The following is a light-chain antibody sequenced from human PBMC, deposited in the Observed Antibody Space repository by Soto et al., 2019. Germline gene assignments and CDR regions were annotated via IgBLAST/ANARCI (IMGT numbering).Light chain of an antibody. Sequence: EVVMSQSPATLSVSPGERATLSCRASQSVSSNLAWYQQKPGQAPRLLIYGASTRVTGIPARFSGSGSGTEFTLTIGSLQSEDFAVYSCQQYNTWPRSFGGGTKVDIK. J-gene: IGKJ4*01. V-gene: IGKV3-15*01. CDR1: QSVSSN. CDR2: GAS. CDR3: QQYNTWPRS.